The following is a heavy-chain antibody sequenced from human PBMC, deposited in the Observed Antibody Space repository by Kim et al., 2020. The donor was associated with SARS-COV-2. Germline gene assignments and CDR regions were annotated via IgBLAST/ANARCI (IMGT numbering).Heavy chain of an antibody. CDR1: GGSISSYY. Sequence: SETLSLICTVSGGSISSYYWSWIRQPPGKGLEWIGYIYYSGSTNYNPSLKSRVTISVDTSKNQFSLKLSSVTAADTAVYYCARVAHYYDSSGYRTGLFDFDYWGQGTLVTVSS. V-gene: IGHV4-59*01. CDR3: ARVAHYYDSSGYRTGLFDFDY. CDR2: IYYSGST. J-gene: IGHJ4*02. D-gene: IGHD3-22*01.